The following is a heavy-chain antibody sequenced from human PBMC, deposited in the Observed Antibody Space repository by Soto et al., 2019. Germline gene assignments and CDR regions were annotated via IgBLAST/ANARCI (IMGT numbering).Heavy chain of an antibody. V-gene: IGHV4-30-4*01. D-gene: IGHD2-8*01. CDR3: ARIGDCTRPGCIVGWFDP. J-gene: IGHJ5*02. Sequence: SETLSLTCTVSGGSISSGDYYWSWIRQPPGKGLEWIGYIYYSGSTYYNPSLKSRVTISVDTSKNQFSLKLSSVTAADTAVYYCARIGDCTRPGCIVGWFDPWGPGTLVTVSS. CDR1: GGSISSGDYY. CDR2: IYYSGST.